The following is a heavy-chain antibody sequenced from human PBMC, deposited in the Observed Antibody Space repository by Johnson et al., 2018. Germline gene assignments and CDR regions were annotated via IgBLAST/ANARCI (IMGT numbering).Heavy chain of an antibody. D-gene: IGHD5-24*01. Sequence: VQLVQSGGGLVKPGGSLRLSCAASGFTFSNAWMKWVRQAPGKGLEWVGRIKSKTDGGTIEYAAPVKGRFTISRDDSNNTLYLQMNSLKTEDTAVYYLATDFEMGYYSYMDVWGKGTTVTVSS. CDR3: ATDFEMGYYSYMDV. V-gene: IGHV3-15*07. CDR2: IKSKTDGGTI. CDR1: GFTFSNAW. J-gene: IGHJ6*03.